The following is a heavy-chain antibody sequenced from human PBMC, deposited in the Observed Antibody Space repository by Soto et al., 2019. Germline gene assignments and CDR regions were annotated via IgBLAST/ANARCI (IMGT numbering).Heavy chain of an antibody. D-gene: IGHD3-22*01. V-gene: IGHV3-23*01. CDR2: IIGSGGST. CDR3: AKDRNYYDSSGYDY. Sequence: LRLSCAASGFTFNIYAMSWVRQAPGKGLEWVSTIIGSGGSTYYADSVKGRFSVSRDNSKNTLYLQMNSLRAEDTAVYYCAKDRNYYDSSGYDYWGQGTLVTVSS. CDR1: GFTFNIYA. J-gene: IGHJ4*02.